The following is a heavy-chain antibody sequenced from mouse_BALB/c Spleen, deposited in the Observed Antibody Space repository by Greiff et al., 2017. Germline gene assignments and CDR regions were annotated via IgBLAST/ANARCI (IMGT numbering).Heavy chain of an antibody. CDR2: ISSGGGST. J-gene: IGHJ2*01. V-gene: IGHV5-12-1*01. D-gene: IGHD2-3*01. Sequence: EVMLVESGGGLVKPGGSLKLSCAASGFAFSSYDMSWVRQTPEKRLEWVAYISSGGGSTYYPDTVKGRFTISRDNAKNTLYLQMSSLKSEDTAMYYCARHDDGYFFFDDWGQGTTLTVSS. CDR3: ARHDDGYFFFDD. CDR1: GFAFSSYD.